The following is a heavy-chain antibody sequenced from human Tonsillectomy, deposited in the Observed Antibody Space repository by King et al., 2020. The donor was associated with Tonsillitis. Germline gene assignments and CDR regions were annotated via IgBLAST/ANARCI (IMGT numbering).Heavy chain of an antibody. CDR2: ISSSSSYI. V-gene: IGHV3-48*02. J-gene: IGHJ2*01. CDR1: GFSFSSYT. Sequence: QLVQSGGGLVQPGGSLRLSCAASGFSFSSYTMNWVRQAPGKGLEWVSYISSSSSYIYYADSVKGRFTISRDNAKNSLYLQMNSLRDEDTAVYYCARAPDAYFDLWGRGPLVTVSS. CDR3: ARAPDAYFDL.